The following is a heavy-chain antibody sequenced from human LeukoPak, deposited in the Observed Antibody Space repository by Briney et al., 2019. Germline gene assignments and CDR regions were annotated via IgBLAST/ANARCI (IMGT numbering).Heavy chain of an antibody. V-gene: IGHV3-30-3*01. D-gene: IGHD6-19*01. J-gene: IGHJ4*02. CDR3: ARGRGWLVDY. Sequence: GGSLRLSCAASGFTFSSYAMHWVRQAPGKGLEWVAVISYDGSNKYYADSVKGRFTISRDNSKNTLYLQMNSLKAEDTAVYYCARGRGWLVDYWGQGTLVTVSS. CDR1: GFTFSSYA. CDR2: ISYDGSNK.